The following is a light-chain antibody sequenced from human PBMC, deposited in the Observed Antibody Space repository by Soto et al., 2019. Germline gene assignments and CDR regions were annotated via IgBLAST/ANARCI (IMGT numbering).Light chain of an antibody. CDR3: QQYDTWPPLT. Sequence: EIVLTQSPGTLSLSPGERATLSCRASQSVSSSYLAWYQQKPGQAPRLLIYGASSRATGIPDRFSGSGSGTDFTLTISSLQSEDFAVYYCQQYDTWPPLTFGGGTKVEIK. J-gene: IGKJ4*01. CDR2: GAS. V-gene: IGKV3-20*01. CDR1: QSVSSSY.